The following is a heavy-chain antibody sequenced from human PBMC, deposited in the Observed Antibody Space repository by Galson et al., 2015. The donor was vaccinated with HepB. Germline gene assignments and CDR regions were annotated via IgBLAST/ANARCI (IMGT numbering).Heavy chain of an antibody. D-gene: IGHD2-15*01. Sequence: SLRLSCAASGFTFRNFAIHWVRQAPGKGLEWVAVVSYDGINKDYADSVKGRFTIFRDNSKNTVFLQMNSLRAEDTAQYYCARVESRLLNYFDYWGQGTLVTVSS. J-gene: IGHJ4*02. CDR2: VSYDGINK. CDR3: ARVESRLLNYFDY. CDR1: GFTFRNFA. V-gene: IGHV3-30-3*01.